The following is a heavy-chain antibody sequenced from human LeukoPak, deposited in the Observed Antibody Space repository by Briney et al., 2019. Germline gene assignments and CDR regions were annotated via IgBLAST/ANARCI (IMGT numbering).Heavy chain of an antibody. D-gene: IGHD3-22*01. CDR2: IYYSGRI. J-gene: IGHJ4*02. Sequence: SETLSLTCTVSGGSISSSSFYWGWIRQPPGKGLEWIGSIYYSGRISYNPSLKSRVTISVDASRNQFSVKVTSVTAADTAVYYCARQSGSYDSRWFDYWGQGTLVTVSS. CDR1: GGSISSSSFY. V-gene: IGHV4-39*01. CDR3: ARQSGSYDSRWFDY.